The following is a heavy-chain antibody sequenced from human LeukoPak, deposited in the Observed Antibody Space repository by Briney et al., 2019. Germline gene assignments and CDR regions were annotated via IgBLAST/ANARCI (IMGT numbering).Heavy chain of an antibody. CDR2: INPNSGGT. Sequence: ASVKVSCKASGYTFTSYYMHWVRQAPGQGLEWMGWINPNSGGTNYAQKFQGRVTMTRDTSISTAYMELSRLRSDDTAVYYCARSSTSSGIAAPVIGFDPWGQGTLVTVSS. D-gene: IGHD6-13*01. CDR1: GYTFTSYY. V-gene: IGHV1-2*02. J-gene: IGHJ5*02. CDR3: ARSSTSSGIAAPVIGFDP.